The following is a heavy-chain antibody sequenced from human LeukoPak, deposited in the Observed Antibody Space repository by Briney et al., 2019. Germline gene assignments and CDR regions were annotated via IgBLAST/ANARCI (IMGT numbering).Heavy chain of an antibody. CDR1: GGSFSGYY. D-gene: IGHD5/OR15-5a*01. CDR2: INHSGST. CDR3: ARYSVGARSFDY. V-gene: IGHV4-34*01. J-gene: IGHJ4*02. Sequence: PSETLSLTCAVYGGSFSGYYWSWIRQPPGKGLEWIGEINHSGSTNYNPSLKSRVTISVDTSKNQFSLKLSSVTAADTAVYYCARYSVGARSFDYWGQGTLVTVSS.